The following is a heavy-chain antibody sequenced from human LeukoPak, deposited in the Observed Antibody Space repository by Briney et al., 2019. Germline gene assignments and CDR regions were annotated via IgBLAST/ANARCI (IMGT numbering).Heavy chain of an antibody. CDR3: ARVSVGAYDAFDI. V-gene: IGHV4-39*07. J-gene: IGHJ3*02. Sequence: PSETLSLTCTGSGGSISSSSYYWGWIRQPPGKGLEWSGSFYYSGSTYYHPARKSRVSISVDTSKNQFSLKLSSVTAADTAVYYCARVSVGAYDAFDIWGQGTMVTVSS. CDR1: GGSISSSSYY. CDR2: FYYSGST. D-gene: IGHD1-26*01.